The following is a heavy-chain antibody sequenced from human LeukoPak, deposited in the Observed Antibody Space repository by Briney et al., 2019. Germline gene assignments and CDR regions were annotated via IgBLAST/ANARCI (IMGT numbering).Heavy chain of an antibody. CDR3: ARLYCSGGSCYFDY. Sequence: SETLSLTCTVSGGSISSNYWSWIRQPPGKGLEWIGYIYYSGSTNYNPSLKSRVTISVDTSKNQFSLKLSSVTAADTAVYYCARLYCSGGSCYFDYWGQGTLVTVSS. V-gene: IGHV4-59*08. CDR1: GGSISSNY. J-gene: IGHJ4*02. D-gene: IGHD2-15*01. CDR2: IYYSGST.